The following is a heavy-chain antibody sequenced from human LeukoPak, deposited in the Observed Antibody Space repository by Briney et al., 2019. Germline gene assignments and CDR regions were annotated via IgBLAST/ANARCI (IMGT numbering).Heavy chain of an antibody. CDR2: IFYTGKT. J-gene: IGHJ4*02. CDR1: GGSVYTSDYY. CDR3: ARVFDS. V-gene: IGHV4-39*07. Sequence: PSETLSLTCTVSGGSVYTSDYYWGWVRQPPGKGPEWLGDIFYTGKTNYNPSLQSRVSISIDTSKNQFSLKLTSVTAADTAVYYCARVFDSWGQGTLVTVSS.